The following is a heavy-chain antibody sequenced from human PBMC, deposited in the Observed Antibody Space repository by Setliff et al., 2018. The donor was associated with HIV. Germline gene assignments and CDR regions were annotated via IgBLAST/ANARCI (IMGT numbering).Heavy chain of an antibody. CDR2: IYYSGST. CDR1: GGSIKSSSDY. CDR3: ARHSGLGGYYSSFDY. D-gene: IGHD3-22*01. V-gene: IGHV4-39*01. Sequence: PSETLSLTCTVSGGSIKSSSDYWGWIRQPPGKGLEWIGTIYYSGSTYYNPSLKSRVTISVDTSKNQFSLKLSSVTAADTTVYYCARHSGLGGYYSSFDYWGPGTLVTVSS. J-gene: IGHJ4*02.